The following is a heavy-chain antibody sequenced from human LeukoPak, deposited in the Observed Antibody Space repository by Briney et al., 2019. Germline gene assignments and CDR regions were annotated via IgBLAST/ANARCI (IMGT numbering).Heavy chain of an antibody. D-gene: IGHD2-2*01. CDR3: AKESPRTSGIVVVPAAHYFDY. Sequence: RPGGSLRLSCAASGFTFSSYGMHWVRQAPGKGLEWVAFIRSDGSNKYYADSVKGRFTISRDNSKNTLYLQMNSLRAEDTAVYYCAKESPRTSGIVVVPAAHYFDYWGQGTLVTVSS. CDR2: IRSDGSNK. J-gene: IGHJ4*02. V-gene: IGHV3-30*02. CDR1: GFTFSSYG.